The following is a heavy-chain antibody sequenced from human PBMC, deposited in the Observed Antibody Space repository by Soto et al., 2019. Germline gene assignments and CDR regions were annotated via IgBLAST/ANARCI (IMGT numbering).Heavy chain of an antibody. J-gene: IGHJ4*02. CDR1: GGSISSGDYF. V-gene: IGHV4-30-4*01. CDR3: ARDATKYDTSGYYYYFDS. D-gene: IGHD3-22*01. CDR2: IFYSGST. Sequence: SETLSLTCTVSGGSISSGDYFWSWVRQSPGKGLEWIGYIFYSGSTFYNPSLKSRITISVDTSKNQFSLKLSSVTAVDTAVYYCARDATKYDTSGYYYYFDSWGQGTLVTVSS.